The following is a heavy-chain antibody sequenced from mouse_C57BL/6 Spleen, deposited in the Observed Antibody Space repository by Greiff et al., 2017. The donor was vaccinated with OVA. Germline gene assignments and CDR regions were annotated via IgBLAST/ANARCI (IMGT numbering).Heavy chain of an antibody. D-gene: IGHD2-5*01. J-gene: IGHJ3*01. CDR3: ATYYSKAWFAY. Sequence: SGAELARPGASVKLSCKASGYSFTSYGISWVKQRTGQGLEWIGEIYPRSGNTYYNEKFKGKATLTADKSSSTAYMELRSLTSEDSAVYFCATYYSKAWFAYWGQGTLVTVSA. V-gene: IGHV1-81*01. CDR2: IYPRSGNT. CDR1: GYSFTSYG.